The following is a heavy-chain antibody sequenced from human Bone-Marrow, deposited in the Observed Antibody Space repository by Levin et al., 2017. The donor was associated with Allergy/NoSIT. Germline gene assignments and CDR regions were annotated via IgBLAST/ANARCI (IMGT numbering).Heavy chain of an antibody. CDR3: AKREVLAGLDL. Sequence: PGGSLRLSCAASGFTFDTYEMHWVRQAPGKGLEWISGITSSGQTRFYADSVKGRFTMSRDNSKNTVSLQMDSLRTEDTAIYYCAKREVLAGLDLWGHGTRVVVSS. J-gene: IGHJ3*01. V-gene: IGHV3-23*01. D-gene: IGHD1-26*01. CDR2: ITSSGQTR. CDR1: GFTFDTYE.